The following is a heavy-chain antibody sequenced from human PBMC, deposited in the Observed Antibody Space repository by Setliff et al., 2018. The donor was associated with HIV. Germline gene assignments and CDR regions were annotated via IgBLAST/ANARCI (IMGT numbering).Heavy chain of an antibody. CDR1: GYIYTGYY. Sequence: ASVKVSCKASGYIYTGYYTHWVRQAPGQGLEWMGIINPSAGSTTYAQKFQGRVTMTTDTSTSSVFMELRSLRSEDTAVYYCARGGNGEFDLWGQGTLVTVSS. CDR3: ARGGNGEFDL. V-gene: IGHV1-46*01. CDR2: INPSAGST. D-gene: IGHD3-10*01. J-gene: IGHJ4*02.